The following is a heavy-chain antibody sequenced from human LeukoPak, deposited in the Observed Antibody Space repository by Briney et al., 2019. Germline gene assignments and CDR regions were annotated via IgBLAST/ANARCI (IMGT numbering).Heavy chain of an antibody. V-gene: IGHV4-34*01. J-gene: IGHJ4*02. CDR3: ASSIKAAVLDY. Sequence: PSETLSLTCAVCGGSFSGYYWSWIRQPPGKGLEWIGEINHSGSTNYNPSLKSRVTISVDTSKNQFSLKLSSVTAADTAVYYCASSIKAAVLDYWGQGTLVTVSS. CDR1: GGSFSGYY. CDR2: INHSGST. D-gene: IGHD6-13*01.